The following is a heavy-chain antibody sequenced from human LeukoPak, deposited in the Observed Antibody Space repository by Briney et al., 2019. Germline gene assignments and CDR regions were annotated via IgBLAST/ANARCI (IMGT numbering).Heavy chain of an antibody. J-gene: IGHJ2*01. D-gene: IGHD1-14*01. CDR1: GGSISSYH. CDR3: ARDGNPWNLDV. CDR2: IYYSGST. V-gene: IGHV4-59*01. Sequence: PSETLSLTCTVAGGSISSYHWSWIRQPPGKGLEWIGYIYYSGSTNYNPSLKSRVTMSVDTSKNQFSLKLSSVTAADTAVYYCARDGNPWNLDVWGRGTLVTVSS.